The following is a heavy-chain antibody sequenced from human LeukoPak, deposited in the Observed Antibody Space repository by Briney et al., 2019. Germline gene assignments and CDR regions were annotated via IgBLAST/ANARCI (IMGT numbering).Heavy chain of an antibody. D-gene: IGHD4-23*01. CDR3: AREGGGRAFDI. CDR2: IDQSGTT. CDR1: GGSFSGYY. V-gene: IGHV4-34*01. J-gene: IGHJ3*02. Sequence: PSETLSLTCVVYGGSFSGYYWSWIRQPPGKGLEWIGEIDQSGTTNYNPSLKSRVTISIDTSKNQFSLKLSSVTAADTAVYYCAREGGGRAFDIWGQGTMVTVSS.